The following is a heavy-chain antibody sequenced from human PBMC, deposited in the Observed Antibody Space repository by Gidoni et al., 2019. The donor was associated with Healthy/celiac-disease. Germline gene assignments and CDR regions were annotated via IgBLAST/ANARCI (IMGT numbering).Heavy chain of an antibody. J-gene: IGHJ4*02. V-gene: IGHV3-23*01. CDR2: ISGSGGST. D-gene: IGHD3-10*01. Sequence: EVQLLESGGGLVQPGGSLRLSCAASGFTFSSYAMSWVRQAPGKGLGGFAAISGSGGSTDCADAVKGRFTISRDNSKNTLYLQMNSLRAEDTAVYYCAKDQGGGWFGELHAGDYWGQGTLVTVSS. CDR3: AKDQGGGWFGELHAGDY. CDR1: GFTFSSYA.